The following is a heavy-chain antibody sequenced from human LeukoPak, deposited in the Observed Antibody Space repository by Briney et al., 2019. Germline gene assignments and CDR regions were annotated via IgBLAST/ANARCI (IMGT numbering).Heavy chain of an antibody. J-gene: IGHJ4*02. V-gene: IGHV4-39*07. CDR1: GGSISSSSYY. CDR3: ARDRASHPYSSSWFDY. Sequence: PSETLSLTCTVSGGSISSSSYYWGWIRQPPGKGLEWIGSIYCSGSTYYNPSLKSRVTISVDTSKNQFSLKLSSVTAADTAVYYCARDRASHPYSSSWFDYWGQGTLVTVSS. D-gene: IGHD6-13*01. CDR2: IYCSGST.